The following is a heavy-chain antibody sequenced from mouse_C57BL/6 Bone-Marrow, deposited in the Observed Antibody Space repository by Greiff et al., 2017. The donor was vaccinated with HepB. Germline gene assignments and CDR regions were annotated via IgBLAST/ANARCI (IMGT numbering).Heavy chain of an antibody. J-gene: IGHJ4*01. Sequence: QVQLQQPGAELVKPGASVKLSCKATGYTFTSYWMHWVKQRPGQGLEWIGMIHPNSGSTNYNEKFKRKATLTVDKSSSTAYMQLSSLTSEDSAVYYCARRFIFYAMDYWGQGTSVTVSS. CDR3: ARRFIFYAMDY. V-gene: IGHV1-64*01. CDR1: GYTFTSYW. D-gene: IGHD1-1*01. CDR2: IHPNSGST.